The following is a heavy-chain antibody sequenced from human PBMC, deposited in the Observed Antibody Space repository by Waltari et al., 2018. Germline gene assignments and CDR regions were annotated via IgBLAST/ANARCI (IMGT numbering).Heavy chain of an antibody. D-gene: IGHD3-3*01. V-gene: IGHV1-69*01. CDR1: GGTFSSYA. J-gene: IGHJ3*02. CDR3: ARAAPSVTIFGVVIIAFDI. Sequence: QVQLVQSGAEVKKPGSSVQVSCKASGGTFSSYAISWVRQAPGQGLEWMGGIIPSFGTAKYAQKFQGRVTITADESTSTAYMELSSLRSEDTAVYYCARAAPSVTIFGVVIIAFDIWGQGTMVTVSS. CDR2: IIPSFGTA.